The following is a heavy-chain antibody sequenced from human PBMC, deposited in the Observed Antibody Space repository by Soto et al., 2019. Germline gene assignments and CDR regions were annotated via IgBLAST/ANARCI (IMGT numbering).Heavy chain of an antibody. CDR3: AKSGQEWSRPPDD. CDR1: GFTFGDFG. D-gene: IGHD3-3*01. J-gene: IGHJ4*02. Sequence: QVQLVESGGGEVQPGRSLRLSCLASGFTFGDFGMHWVRRAPGKGLEWVAALSYDESNTYYADSVKGRFTISRDISKNTLYLQINSLRPEDTAVYFCAKSGQEWSRPPDDWGQGTLVTVSS. V-gene: IGHV3-30*18. CDR2: LSYDESNT.